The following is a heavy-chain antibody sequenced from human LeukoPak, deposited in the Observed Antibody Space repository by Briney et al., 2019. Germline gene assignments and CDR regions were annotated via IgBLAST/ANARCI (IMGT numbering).Heavy chain of an antibody. CDR3: ARLRSWADMFSNFDF. Sequence: SETLSLTCAVSGYSISSGFHWAWVRQTPGKGLEWIGSIYHSGSTYQNPSLKSRVTISVDMSKNQFSLKLRSVTAADTAVYYCARLRSWADMFSNFDFWGQGTLVTVSS. CDR1: GYSISSGFH. CDR2: IYHSGST. J-gene: IGHJ4*02. V-gene: IGHV4-38-2*01. D-gene: IGHD3-10*02.